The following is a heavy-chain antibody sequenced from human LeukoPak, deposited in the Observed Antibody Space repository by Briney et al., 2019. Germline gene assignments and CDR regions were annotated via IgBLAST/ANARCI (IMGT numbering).Heavy chain of an antibody. Sequence: GGSLRLSCAASGFTFSSYSMNWVRQAPGKGLEWVSSISSSSSYIYYTDSVEGRFTISRDNAKNSLYLQMNSLRAEDTAVYYCARDSSGYPHDYWGQGTLVTVSS. CDR1: GFTFSSYS. D-gene: IGHD3-22*01. CDR3: ARDSSGYPHDY. V-gene: IGHV3-21*01. J-gene: IGHJ4*02. CDR2: ISSSSSYI.